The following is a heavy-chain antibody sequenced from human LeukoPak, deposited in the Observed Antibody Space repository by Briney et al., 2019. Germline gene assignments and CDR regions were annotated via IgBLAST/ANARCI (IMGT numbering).Heavy chain of an antibody. CDR1: GFTFSSHA. CDR2: ISGSGDNT. CDR3: TSFPRADTRDIVFDF. Sequence: GGSLRLSCAASGFTFSSHAMTWVRQGPGKGLEWVSVISGSGDNTDYADSVKGRFTISRDNSRNTVYLQMNSLRAEDTAVYYCTSFPRADTRDIVFDFWGQGALVTVSS. J-gene: IGHJ4*02. V-gene: IGHV3-23*01. D-gene: IGHD2-15*01.